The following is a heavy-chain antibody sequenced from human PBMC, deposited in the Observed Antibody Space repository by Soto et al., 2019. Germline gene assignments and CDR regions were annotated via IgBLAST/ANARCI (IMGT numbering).Heavy chain of an antibody. Sequence: QVQLVESGGGVVQPGRSLRLSCEASGLTFSRSGMHWVRQAPGKGLEWVAVISYDGGQKYYADSMKGRFTISRDNSKNALNLQMNSLRVEETAVYSWASQGVQWLPGEHWGQGTLVTVSS. CDR1: GLTFSRSG. CDR2: ISYDGGQK. J-gene: IGHJ4*02. V-gene: IGHV3-30*03. D-gene: IGHD6-19*01. CDR3: ASQGVQWLPGEH.